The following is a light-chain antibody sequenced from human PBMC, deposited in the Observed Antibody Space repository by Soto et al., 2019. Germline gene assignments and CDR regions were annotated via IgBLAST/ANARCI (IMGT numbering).Light chain of an antibody. V-gene: IGKV3-15*01. CDR2: GAS. J-gene: IGKJ2*01. CDR1: QCISIN. CDR3: QQYDSWPPYT. Sequence: ELVMTQSPAILSVSPEERPTLSCRASQCISINLAWYQQKLGQAPRLIIYGASTRATDIPARFSCSGSETEFTLTISSLQSEDFAIYYCQQYDSWPPYTFGQGTKVEIK.